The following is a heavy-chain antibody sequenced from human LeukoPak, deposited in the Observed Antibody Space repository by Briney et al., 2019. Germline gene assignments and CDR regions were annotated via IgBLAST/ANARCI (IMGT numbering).Heavy chain of an antibody. CDR3: AKGSAAGGNYYYDY. CDR2: ISFDGSSK. D-gene: IGHD6-13*01. Sequence: GRSLRLSCAASGFTFSNYDMHWVRQAPGKGLEWVAIISFDGSSKYYADSVKGRFTISRDNSKNTLYLQMNSLRAEDTAVYYCAKGSAAGGNYYYDYWGQGTLVTVSS. CDR1: GFTFSNYD. V-gene: IGHV3-30*18. J-gene: IGHJ4*02.